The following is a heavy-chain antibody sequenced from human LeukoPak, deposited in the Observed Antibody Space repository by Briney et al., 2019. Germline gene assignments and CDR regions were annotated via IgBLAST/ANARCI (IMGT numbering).Heavy chain of an antibody. CDR2: INPNSGGT. CDR3: ARVVGRSQLQPFDY. Sequence: EASVKVSCKASGYTFTGYYMHWVRQAPGRGLEWMGWINPNSGGTNYAQKFQGRVTMTRDTSISTAYMELSRLRSDDTAVYYCARVVGRSQLQPFDYWGQGTLVTVSS. CDR1: GYTFTGYY. D-gene: IGHD2-2*01. V-gene: IGHV1-2*02. J-gene: IGHJ4*02.